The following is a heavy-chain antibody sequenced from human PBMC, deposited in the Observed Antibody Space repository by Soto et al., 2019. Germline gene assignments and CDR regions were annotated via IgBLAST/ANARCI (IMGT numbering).Heavy chain of an antibody. D-gene: IGHD1-26*01. V-gene: IGHV4-34*01. CDR1: GGSFSGYY. CDR3: ARDKVGATHYYGMDV. Sequence: PSETLSLTCSVYGGSFSGYYWRWIRQPPGKGLEWIGEINHSGSTNYNPSLKSRVTISVDTSKNQFSLKLSSVTAADTAVYYCARDKVGATHYYGMDVWGQGTTVTVSS. CDR2: INHSGST. J-gene: IGHJ6*02.